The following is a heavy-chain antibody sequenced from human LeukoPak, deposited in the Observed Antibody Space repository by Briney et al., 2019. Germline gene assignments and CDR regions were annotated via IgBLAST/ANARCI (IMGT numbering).Heavy chain of an antibody. V-gene: IGHV3-9*01. J-gene: IGHJ4*02. CDR2: ISWNSGSI. D-gene: IGHD2-2*01. Sequence: GGFLRLSCAASGFTFDDYAMHWVRQAPGKGLEWVSGISWNSGSIGYADSVKGRFTISRDNAKNSLYLQMNSLRAEDTALYYCAKGPWGSSTNGIDYWGQGTLVTVSS. CDR3: AKGPWGSSTNGIDY. CDR1: GFTFDDYA.